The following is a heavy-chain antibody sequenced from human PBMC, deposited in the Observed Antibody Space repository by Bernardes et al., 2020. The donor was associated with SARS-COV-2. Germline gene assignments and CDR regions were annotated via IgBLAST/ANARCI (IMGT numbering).Heavy chain of an antibody. Sequence: SVKVSCKASGGTFSSYATNWVRQAPGQGLEWVGWVISVFSNYARKFQGRVTITADESTSTAYMELSSMTSEDTAVYYCARIHRTSFGRSSRYAMDVGGQGTTVTVSS. CDR2: VISVFS. CDR3: ARIHRTSFGRSSRYAMDV. J-gene: IGHJ6*02. D-gene: IGHD6-13*01. V-gene: IGHV1-69*13. CDR1: GGTFSSYA.